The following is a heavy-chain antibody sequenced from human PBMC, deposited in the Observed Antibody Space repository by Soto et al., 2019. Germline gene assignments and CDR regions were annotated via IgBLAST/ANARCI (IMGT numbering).Heavy chain of an antibody. Sequence: QVQLVESGGGVVQPGGSLRLSCAASGFTFSNYGMHWVRQAPGKGLEWVAFISYDGSKSSYADSVKGRFTISRDNSKNTLFLQMNSLRAEDTAVYFCAKEAVTKTFDYWGQGTLVTVSS. D-gene: IGHD4-17*01. V-gene: IGHV3-30*18. CDR2: ISYDGSKS. CDR3: AKEAVTKTFDY. J-gene: IGHJ4*02. CDR1: GFTFSNYG.